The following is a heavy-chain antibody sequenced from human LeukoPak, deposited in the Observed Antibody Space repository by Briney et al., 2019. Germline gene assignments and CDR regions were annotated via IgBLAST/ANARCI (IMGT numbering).Heavy chain of an antibody. CDR2: IWYDESNK. V-gene: IGHV3-33*08. J-gene: IGHJ6*02. CDR3: ARDWMWYQLLPWLRMDV. D-gene: IGHD2-2*01. CDR1: GFTFSSYA. Sequence: GGSLRLSCAASGFTFSSYAMHWVRQAPGKGLEWVAVIWYDESNKYYADSVKGRFTISRDNSKNTLYLQMNSLRAEDTAVYYCARDWMWYQLLPWLRMDVWGQGTTVTVSS.